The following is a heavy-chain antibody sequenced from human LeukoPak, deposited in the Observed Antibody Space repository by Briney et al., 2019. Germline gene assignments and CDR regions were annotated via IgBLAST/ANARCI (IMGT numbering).Heavy chain of an antibody. D-gene: IGHD3-10*01. J-gene: IGHJ4*02. CDR3: ARVSGLGYYGSGSYFDY. V-gene: IGHV4-59*01. Sequence: PSETLSLTCTVSGGSISSYYWSWIRQPPGKGLEWIGFVYYTGSTNYSPSLKSRVTISVDTSKNQFSLKLSSVTAADTAVYYCARVSGLGYYGSGSYFDYWGQGTLVTVSS. CDR2: VYYTGST. CDR1: GGSISSYY.